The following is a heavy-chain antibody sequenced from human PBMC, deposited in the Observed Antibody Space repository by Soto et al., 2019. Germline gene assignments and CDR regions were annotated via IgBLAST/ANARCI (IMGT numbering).Heavy chain of an antibody. Sequence: ASVKVSCKASGGTFSSYAISWVRQAPGQGLEWMGGIIPIFGTANYAQKFQGRVTITADESTSTAYMELSSLRSEDTAVYYCAREETYYYGSGSYHPGGMDVWGQGTTVTVSS. CDR3: AREETYYYGSGSYHPGGMDV. CDR2: IIPIFGTA. V-gene: IGHV1-69*13. D-gene: IGHD3-10*01. CDR1: GGTFSSYA. J-gene: IGHJ6*02.